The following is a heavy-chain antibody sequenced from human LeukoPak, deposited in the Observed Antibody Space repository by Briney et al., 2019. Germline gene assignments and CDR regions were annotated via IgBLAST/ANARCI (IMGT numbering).Heavy chain of an antibody. CDR1: GFTFSSSG. D-gene: IGHD3-22*01. J-gene: IGHJ3*01. Sequence: GGSLRLSCVASGFTFSSSGMHWVRQAPGKGLEWVAVIWSDGSTTYYGDSVKGRLTISRDNSKSTLYLQMNSLRAEDTAVYYCAREHHDGSTGAFDVWGQGTMVTVSS. V-gene: IGHV3-33*01. CDR2: IWSDGSTT. CDR3: AREHHDGSTGAFDV.